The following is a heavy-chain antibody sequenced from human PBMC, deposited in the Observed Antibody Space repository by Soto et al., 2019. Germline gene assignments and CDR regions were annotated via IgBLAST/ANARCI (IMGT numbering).Heavy chain of an antibody. CDR2: IYYSGST. Sequence: SETLSLTCTVSGGSISSSSYYWGWIRQPPGKGLEWIGSIYYSGSTYYNPSLKSRVTISVDTSKNQFSLRLSSVTAADTAVYYCARPGNYGSGSYLYYLDYWGQGTLVTVSS. CDR1: GGSISSSSYY. D-gene: IGHD3-10*01. J-gene: IGHJ4*02. V-gene: IGHV4-39*01. CDR3: ARPGNYGSGSYLYYLDY.